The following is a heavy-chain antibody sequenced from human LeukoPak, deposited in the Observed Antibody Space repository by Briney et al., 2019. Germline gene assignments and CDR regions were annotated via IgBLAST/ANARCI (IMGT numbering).Heavy chain of an antibody. Sequence: SETLSLTCTVSGGSISSYYWSWIRQPPGKGLEWIGYIYYSGSTNYNPSLKSRVTISVDTSKNQFSLKLSSVTAADTAVYYCARRSYCSSTSCRTSFDYWGQGTLVTVSS. V-gene: IGHV4-59*01. CDR1: GGSISSYY. J-gene: IGHJ4*02. CDR3: ARRSYCSSTSCRTSFDY. CDR2: IYYSGST. D-gene: IGHD2-2*01.